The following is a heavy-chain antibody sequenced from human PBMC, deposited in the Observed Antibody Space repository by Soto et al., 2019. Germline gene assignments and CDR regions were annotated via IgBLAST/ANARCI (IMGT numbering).Heavy chain of an antibody. D-gene: IGHD6-19*01. J-gene: IGHJ4*02. CDR2: INAGNGNT. CDR3: ARAVAVPADFDY. CDR1: GYTFTNYA. V-gene: IGHV1-3*01. Sequence: ASVKVSCKASGYTFTNYAMHWVRQAPGQRLEWMGWINAGNGNTKYSQKFQGRVTITRDTSASTAYMELSSLRSEDTAVFYCARAVAVPADFDYWGQGTLVTVSS.